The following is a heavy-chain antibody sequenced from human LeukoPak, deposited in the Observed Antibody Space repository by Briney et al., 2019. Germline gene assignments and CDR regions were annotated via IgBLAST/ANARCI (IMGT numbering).Heavy chain of an antibody. CDR3: ARADILTGPLDY. D-gene: IGHD3-9*01. Sequence: ASVKVSCKASGYTFTGYYMHWVRQAPGQGLEWMGWINPNSGGTNYAQKFQGWVTMTRDTSISTAYMELSRLRPDDTAVYYCARADILTGPLDYWGQGTLVTVSS. J-gene: IGHJ4*02. CDR2: INPNSGGT. CDR1: GYTFTGYY. V-gene: IGHV1-2*04.